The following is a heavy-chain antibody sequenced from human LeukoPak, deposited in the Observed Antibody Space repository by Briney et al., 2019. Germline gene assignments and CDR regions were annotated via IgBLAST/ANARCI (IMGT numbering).Heavy chain of an antibody. D-gene: IGHD3-10*01. CDR1: GSRFTSYW. CDR3: ARRGGSAYYGVFDY. J-gene: IGHJ4*02. CDR2: IYPGDSDT. Sequence: GASLKISCKGSGSRFTSYWIGWVRQMPGKGLEWMGIIYPGDSDTKYSPSFQGQVTISADKSISTAYLQLSSLKASDTAMYYCARRGGSAYYGVFDYWGQGTLVTVSS. V-gene: IGHV5-51*01.